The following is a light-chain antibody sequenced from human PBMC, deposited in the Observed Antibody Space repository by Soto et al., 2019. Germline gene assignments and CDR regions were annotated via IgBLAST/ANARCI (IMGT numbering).Light chain of an antibody. CDR2: KVS. J-gene: IGLJ2*01. V-gene: IGLV2-14*01. Sequence: QSALTQAASVSGSPGQSITISCTGTSSDVGVYDYVTWYQQHPGKAPKVMIYKVSNRPSGVSNRFSGSKSGNTASLTISGLQAEDEADYYCSSYTTGSLVVFGGGTKLTVL. CDR1: SSDVGVYDY. CDR3: SSYTTGSLVV.